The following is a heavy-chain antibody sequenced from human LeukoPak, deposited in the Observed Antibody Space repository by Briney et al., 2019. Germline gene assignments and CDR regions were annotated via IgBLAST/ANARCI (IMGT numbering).Heavy chain of an antibody. CDR3: ATRYCTIAACRASSYKCMDD. V-gene: IGHV3-7*01. J-gene: IGHJ6*04. D-gene: IGHD2-8*01. CDR1: GFSFSSNW. CDR2: INEDGSGR. Sequence: QPGGFLRLSCAASGFSFSSNWMTWVRQAPGKGLEWVANINEDGSGRYYVDSVKGRFTISRDNARNSVHLQMNSLSPEDTAIYYCATRYCTIAACRASSYKCMDDWGKGTTVTVSS.